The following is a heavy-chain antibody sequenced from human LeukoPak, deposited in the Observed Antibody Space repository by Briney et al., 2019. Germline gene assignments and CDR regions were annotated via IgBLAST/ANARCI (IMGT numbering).Heavy chain of an antibody. Sequence: ASVKVSCKASGYTFTGYYMHWVRQAPGQGLEWMGWINPNSGGTNYAQKFQGRVTMTRDTSISTAYMELSRLRSDDTAVYYCARSPSISEYYDFFYWGQGTLVTVSS. D-gene: IGHD3-3*01. CDR3: ARSPSISEYYDFFY. CDR1: GYTFTGYY. J-gene: IGHJ4*02. CDR2: INPNSGGT. V-gene: IGHV1-2*02.